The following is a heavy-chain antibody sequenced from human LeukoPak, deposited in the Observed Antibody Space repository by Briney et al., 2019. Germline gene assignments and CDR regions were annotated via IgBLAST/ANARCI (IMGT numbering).Heavy chain of an antibody. CDR2: ISYDGNNK. Sequence: GGSLRLSCAASGFTFSTDAMHWVRQAPGKGLEWVAVISYDGNNKYYADSVRGRFTTSRDNSNNTVSLQMDSLRAEDTAVYYCARDLSMYYNYGMDVWGQGTTVTVSS. CDR1: GFTFSTDA. V-gene: IGHV3-30-3*01. J-gene: IGHJ6*02. CDR3: ARDLSMYYNYGMDV.